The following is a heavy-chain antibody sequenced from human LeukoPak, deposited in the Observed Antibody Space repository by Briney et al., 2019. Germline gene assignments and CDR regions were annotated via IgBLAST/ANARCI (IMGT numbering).Heavy chain of an antibody. Sequence: ASVSVSCTASGYTFTSYAMHWVRQAPGQRLEWMGWINAGNGNTKYSQKFQARVTITRDTSASTAYMELSSLRSEDTAVYYCTRGKSNYFDYWGQGTLVTVSS. CDR1: GYTFTSYA. J-gene: IGHJ4*02. V-gene: IGHV1-3*01. CDR3: TRGKSNYFDY. CDR2: INAGNGNT.